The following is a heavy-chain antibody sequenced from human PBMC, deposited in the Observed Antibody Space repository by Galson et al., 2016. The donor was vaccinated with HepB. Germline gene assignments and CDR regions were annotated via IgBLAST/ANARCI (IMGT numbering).Heavy chain of an antibody. D-gene: IGHD5-18*01. Sequence: SLRPSCAASGFRFSDHYMSWIRQVPGKGLESIARISSGGCPTYYAESVRGRFTISSDDAKNPLYRQRNSLGAEDTAVYFCARDPVTASKVDVWGQGTSVIVSS. J-gene: IGHJ6*02. CDR2: ISSGGCPT. CDR3: ARDPVTASKVDV. V-gene: IGHV3-11*01. CDR1: GFRFSDHY.